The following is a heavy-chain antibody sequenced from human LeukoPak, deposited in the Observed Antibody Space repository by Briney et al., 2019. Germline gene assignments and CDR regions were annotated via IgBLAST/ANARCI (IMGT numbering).Heavy chain of an antibody. J-gene: IGHJ4*02. CDR3: ARGVYIAAARYGY. CDR1: GGSISSYY. V-gene: IGHV4-59*01. D-gene: IGHD6-13*01. CDR2: IYYSGTT. Sequence: ASETLSLTCTVSGGSISSYYWSWIRQPPGKGLEWIGYIYYSGTTNCNPSLKSRVTISVDTSKNQFSLKLSSVTAADTAVYYCARGVYIAAARYGYWGQGTLVTVSS.